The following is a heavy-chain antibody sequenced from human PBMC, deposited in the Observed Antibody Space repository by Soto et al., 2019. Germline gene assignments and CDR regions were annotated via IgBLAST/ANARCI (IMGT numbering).Heavy chain of an antibody. CDR3: ARQIYDSDTGPNFQYYFDS. Sequence: GESLKISCKGSGYSFAGYWTTWVRQKPGKGLEWMGRIDPGDSQTYYSPSFRGHVTISVTKSITTVFLQWSSLRASDTAMYYCARQIYDSDTGPNFQYYFDSWGQGTPVTVPQ. J-gene: IGHJ4*02. CDR2: IDPGDSQT. CDR1: GYSFAGYW. D-gene: IGHD3-22*01. V-gene: IGHV5-10-1*01.